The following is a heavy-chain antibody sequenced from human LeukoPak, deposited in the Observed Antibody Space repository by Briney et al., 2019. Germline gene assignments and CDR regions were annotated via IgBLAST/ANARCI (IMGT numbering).Heavy chain of an antibody. CDR3: ARRPYYDSSGTDY. CDR2: IYHSGST. CDR1: GGSISSSNW. V-gene: IGHV4-4*02. Sequence: SETLSLTCAVSGGSISSSNWWSWVRQPPGKGLEWIGEIYHSGSTNYNPSPKSRVTISVDKSKNQFSLKLSSVTAADTAVYYCARRPYYDSSGTDYWGQGTLVTVSS. J-gene: IGHJ4*02. D-gene: IGHD3-22*01.